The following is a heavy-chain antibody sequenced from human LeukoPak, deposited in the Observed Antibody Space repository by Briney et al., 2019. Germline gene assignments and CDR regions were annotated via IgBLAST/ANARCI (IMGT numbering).Heavy chain of an antibody. V-gene: IGHV4-59*08. CDR1: DGSISSYY. D-gene: IGHD1-26*01. J-gene: IGHJ6*02. CDR3: ARVVGATTSSYYGMDV. CDR2: IYYSGST. Sequence: SETLSLTCTVSDGSISSYYWSWIRQPPGKGLEWIGYIYYSGSTNYNPSLKSRVTISVDTSKNQFSLKLSSVTAADTAVYYCARVVGATTSSYYGMDVWGQGATVTVSS.